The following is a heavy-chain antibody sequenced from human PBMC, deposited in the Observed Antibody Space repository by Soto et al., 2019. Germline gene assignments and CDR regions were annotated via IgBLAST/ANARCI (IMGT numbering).Heavy chain of an antibody. J-gene: IGHJ6*02. Sequence: ASVKVSCKASGYTFSTYGMHWVRQAPGQSLEWMGWLNGGTGQTRYSQRFQDRVIITRDTSASTGYMGLSSLRSEDTAVYYCARGKGMEENYFYYGLDIWGQGTTVTVSS. CDR2: LNGGTGQT. D-gene: IGHD1-1*01. V-gene: IGHV1-3*01. CDR1: GYTFSTYG. CDR3: ARGKGMEENYFYYGLDI.